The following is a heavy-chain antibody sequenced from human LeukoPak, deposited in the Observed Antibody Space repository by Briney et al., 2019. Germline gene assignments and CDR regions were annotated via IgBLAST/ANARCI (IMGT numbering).Heavy chain of an antibody. CDR1: GFTFSSYG. CDR2: IWYDGSNK. D-gene: IGHD5-24*01. CDR3: AKDQGDGAALDY. J-gene: IGHJ4*02. Sequence: GGSLRLSCAASGFTFSSYGMHWVRQAPGKGLEWVAVIWYDGSNKYYADSVKGRFTISRDNSKNTLYLQMNSLRAEDTAVYYCAKDQGDGAALDYWGQGTLVTVSS. V-gene: IGHV3-33*06.